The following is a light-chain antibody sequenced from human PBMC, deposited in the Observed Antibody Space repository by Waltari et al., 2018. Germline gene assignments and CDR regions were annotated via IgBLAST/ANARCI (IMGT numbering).Light chain of an antibody. CDR1: SGHSSNV. CDR3: QTGGHGTWV. CDR2: VNSDGSH. J-gene: IGLJ3*02. V-gene: IGLV4-69*01. Sequence: QLVLTQSPSASASLGASVKLTCTLSSGHSSNVIAWLQQQPEKGPRYLMKVNSDGSHSKGDGIPDRCSGSRSGAERYLTISSRQSEDEADYYCQTGGHGTWVFGGGTKLTVL.